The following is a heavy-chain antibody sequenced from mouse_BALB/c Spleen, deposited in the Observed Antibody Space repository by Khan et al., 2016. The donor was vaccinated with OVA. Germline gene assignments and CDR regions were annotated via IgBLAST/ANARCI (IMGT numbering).Heavy chain of an antibody. CDR1: GYSITSDYA. J-gene: IGHJ2*01. Sequence: EVKLLESGPGLVKPSPSLSLICTVTGYSITSDYAWNWIRQFPGNKLEWMGFISYSGDTKYNPSLKSRISITRDTSKNQFFLQLNSVTTEDTATYYCARVYGGDFDYWGHGTTLTVSS. V-gene: IGHV3-2*02. CDR3: ARVYGGDFDY. CDR2: ISYSGDT. D-gene: IGHD1-1*01.